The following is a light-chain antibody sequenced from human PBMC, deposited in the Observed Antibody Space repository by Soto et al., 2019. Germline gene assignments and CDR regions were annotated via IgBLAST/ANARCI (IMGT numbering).Light chain of an antibody. CDR1: QSVSTY. CDR2: DAS. Sequence: EIVLTQSPATLSLSPGERATLSCRASQSVSTYLDWYQQKPGQAPRLLTYDASNRATGIPARFSGSGSGTDFTLPISSLEPKDFAVYVCQQRSDWPWITFGGGTKVEIK. J-gene: IGKJ4*01. V-gene: IGKV3-11*01. CDR3: QQRSDWPWIT.